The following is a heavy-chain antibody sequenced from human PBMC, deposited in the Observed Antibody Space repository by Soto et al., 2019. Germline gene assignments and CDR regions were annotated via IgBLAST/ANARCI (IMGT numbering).Heavy chain of an antibody. CDR1: GGSISSGGYS. CDR2: IYHSGST. D-gene: IGHD3-22*01. V-gene: IGHV4-30-2*01. J-gene: IGHJ4*02. Sequence: TLSLTCAVSGGSISSGGYSWSWIRQPPGKGLEWIGYIYHSGSTYYNPSLKSRVTISVDRSKNQFSLKLSSVTAADTAVYYCARVAYYYDSSGYYYYFDYWGQGTLVTVSS. CDR3: ARVAYYYDSSGYYYYFDY.